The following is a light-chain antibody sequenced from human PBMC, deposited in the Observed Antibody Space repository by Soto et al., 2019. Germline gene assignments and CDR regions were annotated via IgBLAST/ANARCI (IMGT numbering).Light chain of an antibody. CDR1: QSVGSN. Sequence: EIVMTQSPATLSVSPGERVTLSCRARQSVGSNLAWYQQKPGQAPRLLIYGASTRATGIPARFSGSGSETEVTLTISSLQAEDSAVYFCQQYNNWPTWTFGQGTKVDI. J-gene: IGKJ1*01. V-gene: IGKV3-15*01. CDR3: QQYNNWPTWT. CDR2: GAS.